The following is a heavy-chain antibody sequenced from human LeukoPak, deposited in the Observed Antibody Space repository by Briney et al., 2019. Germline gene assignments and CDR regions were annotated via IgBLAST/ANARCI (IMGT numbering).Heavy chain of an antibody. J-gene: IGHJ4*02. CDR1: GYTFTGYY. V-gene: IGHV1-2*02. Sequence: ASVKVSCKASGYTFTGYYMHWVRQAPGQGLEWMGWINPNSGGTNYAQKFQGRVTMTRDTSISTAYMELSRLRSYDTAVYYCARDSGLGWELPEEGGRGYFDYWGQGTLVTVSS. D-gene: IGHD1-26*01. CDR2: INPNSGGT. CDR3: ARDSGLGWELPEEGGRGYFDY.